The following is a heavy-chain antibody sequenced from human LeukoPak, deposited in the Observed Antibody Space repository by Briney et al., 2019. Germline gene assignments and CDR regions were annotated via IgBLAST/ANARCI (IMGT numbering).Heavy chain of an antibody. CDR2: ISWDGGST. V-gene: IGHV3-43D*03. J-gene: IGHJ4*02. D-gene: IGHD3-9*01. Sequence: SGGSLRLSCAASGFTFDDYAMHWVRQAPGKGLEWVSLISWDGGSTYYADSVKGRFTISRDNSKNSLYLQMNSLRAEDTAVYYCAKDHLDDYDILTGYYWDYWGQGTLVIVSS. CDR1: GFTFDDYA. CDR3: AKDHLDDYDILTGYYWDY.